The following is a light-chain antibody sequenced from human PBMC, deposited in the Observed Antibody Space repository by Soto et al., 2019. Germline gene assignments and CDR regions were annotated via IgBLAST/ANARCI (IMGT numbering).Light chain of an antibody. CDR1: SSDVGSYNR. J-gene: IGLJ1*01. CDR3: SPYTSSTTYV. CDR2: EVS. Sequence: SAVTQPPSVPGSPGQSVTIFCTGTSSDVGSYNRVSWYQQPPGTAPKLMIYEVSNRPSGVPDRFSGSKSGSTASLTISGLQAEHEAAYYCSPYTSSTTYVFGTGTKVPVL. V-gene: IGLV2-18*02.